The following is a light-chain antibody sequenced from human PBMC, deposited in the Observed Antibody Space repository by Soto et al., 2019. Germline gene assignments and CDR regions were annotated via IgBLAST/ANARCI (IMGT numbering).Light chain of an antibody. CDR1: QSVNVN. CDR3: QQYNHWPPYT. CDR2: GAS. V-gene: IGKV3-15*01. Sequence: EVVLTQSPATLSLSPGERATLSCRASQSVNVNLAWHQQKPGQAPRLLIYGASTRAAGVPARFTGSGSGTEFTLTISSLQSDDFAVYYCQQYNHWPPYTFCQGTKLEIK. J-gene: IGKJ2*01.